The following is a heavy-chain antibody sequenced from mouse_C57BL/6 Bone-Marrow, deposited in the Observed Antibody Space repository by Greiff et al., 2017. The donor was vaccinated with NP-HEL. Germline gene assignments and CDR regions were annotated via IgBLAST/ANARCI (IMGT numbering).Heavy chain of an antibody. D-gene: IGHD1-1*01. CDR1: GYTFTDYY. Sequence: SGPVLVKPGASVKMSCKASGYTFTDYYMNWVKQSHGKSLEWIGVINPYNGGTSYNQKFKGKATLTVDKSSSTAYMELNSLTSEDSAVYYCASSYYGSSWAYWGQGTLVTVSA. CDR3: ASSYYGSSWAY. J-gene: IGHJ3*01. CDR2: INPYNGGT. V-gene: IGHV1-19*01.